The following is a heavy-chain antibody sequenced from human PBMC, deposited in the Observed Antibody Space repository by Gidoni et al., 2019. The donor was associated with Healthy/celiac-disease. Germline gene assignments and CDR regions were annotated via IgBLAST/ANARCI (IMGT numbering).Heavy chain of an antibody. CDR1: GFTFSSYE. D-gene: IGHD5-18*01. Sequence: EVQLVESGGGLVQPGGSLRLSCAASGFTFSSYEMNWVRQAPGKGLEWVSYISSSGSTIYYADSMKGRFTISRDNAKNSLYLQMNSLRAEDTAVYYCARAFVDTAMVSYYYYYGMDVWGQGTTVTVSS. J-gene: IGHJ6*02. CDR3: ARAFVDTAMVSYYYYYGMDV. V-gene: IGHV3-48*03. CDR2: ISSSGSTI.